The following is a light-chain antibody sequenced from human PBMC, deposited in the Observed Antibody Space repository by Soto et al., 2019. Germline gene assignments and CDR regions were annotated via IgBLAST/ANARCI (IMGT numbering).Light chain of an antibody. J-gene: IGLJ2*01. CDR1: SSDVGAYNY. V-gene: IGLV2-14*03. CDR3: NSYTTRSTVV. CDR2: DVS. Sequence: QSALTQPASVSGSPGQSITISCTGTSSDVGAYNYVSWYQQHPGKAPKLLIYDVSIRPSGASNRFSGSKSGNTASLTISGLQPEDEADYYCNSYTTRSTVVFGGGTKLTVL.